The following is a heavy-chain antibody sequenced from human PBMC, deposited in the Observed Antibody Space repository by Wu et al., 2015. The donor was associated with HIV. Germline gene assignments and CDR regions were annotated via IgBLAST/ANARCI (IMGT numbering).Heavy chain of an antibody. D-gene: IGHD2/OR15-2a*01. V-gene: IGHV1-69*05. CDR1: GGTFNSYA. CDR2: IIPFFNTT. Sequence: QVQLVQSGAEVKKPGSSVKVSCKTSGGTFNSYAISWVRQAPGQGLEWMGGIIPFFNTTNYTQKFQGRVTITTDESTSTAYMELSSLRSEDTAVYYCANVYYNGNNAFFWWGQGTLVTVSS. J-gene: IGHJ4*02. CDR3: ANVYYNGNNAFFW.